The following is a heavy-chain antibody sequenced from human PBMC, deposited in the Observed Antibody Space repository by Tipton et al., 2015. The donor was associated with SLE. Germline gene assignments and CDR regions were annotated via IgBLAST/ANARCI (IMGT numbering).Heavy chain of an antibody. D-gene: IGHD7-27*01. CDR2: IYPDDSDA. CDR3: ARHPGGTGAAFDF. CDR1: GYNFPYSW. Sequence: QSGPEVKKSGDSLKISCQGSGYNFPYSWIGWVRQVPGKGLEWMAVIYPDDSDARYNPSFQGQVTVPVDKSVDTAYLQWNSLKVSDTAMYYCARHPGGTGAAFDFWGQGTLVTVSS. V-gene: IGHV5-51*01. J-gene: IGHJ4*02.